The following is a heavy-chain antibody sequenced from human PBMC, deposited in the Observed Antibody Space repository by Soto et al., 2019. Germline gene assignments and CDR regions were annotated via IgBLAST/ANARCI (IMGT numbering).Heavy chain of an antibody. CDR1: GFTFTSSA. J-gene: IGHJ4*02. V-gene: IGHV1-58*01. CDR3: AREPPETPPDY. CDR2: IVVGSGNT. Sequence: SVKVSCKASGFTFTSSAVQWVRQARGQRLEWIGWIVVGSGNTNFAQKFRGRVSMTTDTSTRTVYMELRSLNPDDTAVYYCAREPPETPPDYWGQGTLVTVSS.